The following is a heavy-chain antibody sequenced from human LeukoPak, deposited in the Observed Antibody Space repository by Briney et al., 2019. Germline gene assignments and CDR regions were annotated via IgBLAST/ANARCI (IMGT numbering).Heavy chain of an antibody. CDR3: AREAHGPGTFDY. CDR1: GFTFSSYA. CDR2: IYSGGST. V-gene: IGHV3-66*01. D-gene: IGHD6-13*01. J-gene: IGHJ4*02. Sequence: GGSLRLSCAASGFTFSSYAMSWVRQAPGKGLEWVSVIYSGGSTYYADSVKGRFTISRDNSKNTLYLQMNSLRAEDTAVYYCAREAHGPGTFDYWGQGTLVTVSS.